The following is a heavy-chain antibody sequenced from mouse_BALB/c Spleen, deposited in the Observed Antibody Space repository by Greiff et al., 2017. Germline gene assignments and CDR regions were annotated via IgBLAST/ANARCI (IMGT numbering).Heavy chain of an antibody. CDR2: IRNKANGYTT. V-gene: IGHV7-3*02. D-gene: IGHD5-1*01. CDR1: GFTFTDYY. CDR3: ARDYLYFDY. Sequence: EGQVVESGGGLVQPGGSLRLSCATSGFTFTDYYMSWVRQPPGKALEWLGFIRNKANGYTTEYSASVKGRFTISRDNSQSILYLQMNTLRAEDSATYYCARDYLYFDYWGQGTTLTVSS. J-gene: IGHJ2*01.